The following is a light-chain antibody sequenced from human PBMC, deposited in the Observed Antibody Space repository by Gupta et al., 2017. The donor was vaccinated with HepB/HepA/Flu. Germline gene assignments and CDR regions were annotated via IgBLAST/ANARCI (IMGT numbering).Light chain of an antibody. CDR3: QQSYSTLALT. J-gene: IGKJ4*01. CDR1: QSISSY. Sequence: IQMTHSPSSLSASVGDRVTITRRASQSISSYLNWYQQKPGKAPKLLIYAASSLQSGVPARFSGSGSETEFTLTISSMQPEDFATDYSQQSYSTLALTCGGGSKVEIK. CDR2: AAS. V-gene: IGKV1-39*01.